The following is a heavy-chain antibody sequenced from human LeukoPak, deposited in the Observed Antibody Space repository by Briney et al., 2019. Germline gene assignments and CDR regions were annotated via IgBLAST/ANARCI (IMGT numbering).Heavy chain of an antibody. D-gene: IGHD6-19*01. CDR3: AGDSYSSGWFSDY. J-gene: IGHJ4*02. CDR2: INPNSGGT. V-gene: IGHV1-2*02. CDR1: GYTFTGYY. Sequence: ASVKVSCKASGYTFTGYYMHWVRQAPGQGLEWMGWINPNSGGTNYAQKFQGRVTMTRDTSISTAYMELSRLRSDDTAVYYCAGDSYSSGWFSDYWGQGTLVTAS.